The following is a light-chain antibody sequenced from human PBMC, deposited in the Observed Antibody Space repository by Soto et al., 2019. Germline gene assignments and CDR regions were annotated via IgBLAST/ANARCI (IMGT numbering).Light chain of an antibody. CDR1: SSDVGAYNY. Sequence: QSVLTQPASVSGSPGQSITISCTGTSSDVGAYNYVSWYQQHPGKAPKLIICEVNNRPSGVSNRFSGSKSDNTASLTISGLQAEDEADYHCSSFTSSASYVFGTGTKVTVL. V-gene: IGLV2-14*01. J-gene: IGLJ1*01. CDR2: EVN. CDR3: SSFTSSASYV.